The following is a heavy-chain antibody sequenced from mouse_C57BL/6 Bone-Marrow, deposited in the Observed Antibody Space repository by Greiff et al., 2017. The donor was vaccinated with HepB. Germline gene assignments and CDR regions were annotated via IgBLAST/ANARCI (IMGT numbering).Heavy chain of an antibody. J-gene: IGHJ1*03. D-gene: IGHD3-1*01. V-gene: IGHV12-3*01. CDR1: GFPITSGYY. CDR3: AGDRGGGLWYFDV. Sequence: VQLQESGPGLVKPSQSLFLTCSITGFPITSGYYWIWIRQSPGKPLEWMGYITHSGETFYNPSLQSPISITRETSKNQFFLQLNSVTTEDTAMYYCAGDRGGGLWYFDVWGTWTTVTVSS. CDR2: ITHSGET.